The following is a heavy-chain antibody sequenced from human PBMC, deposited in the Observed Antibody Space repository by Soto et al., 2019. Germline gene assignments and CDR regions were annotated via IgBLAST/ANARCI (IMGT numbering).Heavy chain of an antibody. Sequence: PSETLSLTCTVSGGSISSYYWSWIRQPPGKGLEWIGYIYDSGSTNYNPSLRSRLTISGDTSKNQFSLKLRSVTAADTAVYYCARGEITGTTRYGMDVWGQGTTVTVS. V-gene: IGHV4-59*01. J-gene: IGHJ6*02. CDR1: GGSISSYY. CDR3: ARGEITGTTRYGMDV. CDR2: IYDSGST. D-gene: IGHD1-20*01.